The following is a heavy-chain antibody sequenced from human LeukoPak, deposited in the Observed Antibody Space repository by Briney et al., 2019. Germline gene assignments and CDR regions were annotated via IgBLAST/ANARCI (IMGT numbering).Heavy chain of an antibody. CDR2: IDSRSTTI. J-gene: IGHJ4*02. Sequence: GGSLRLSCAASGFTFSSYAMSWVRQAPGKGLEWLSYIDSRSTTIYYADSVKGRFTISRDNAKNSLFLQMNSLRAEDTAVYYCARAYSSIYFPYFDYWGQGTLVTVSS. V-gene: IGHV3-48*04. CDR3: ARAYSSIYFPYFDY. D-gene: IGHD6-13*01. CDR1: GFTFSSYA.